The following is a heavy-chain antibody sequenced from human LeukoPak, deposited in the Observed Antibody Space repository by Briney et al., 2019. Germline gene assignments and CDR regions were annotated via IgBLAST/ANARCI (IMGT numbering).Heavy chain of an antibody. J-gene: IGHJ4*02. D-gene: IGHD3-10*01. Sequence: EASVKVSCKASGYTFTGYYMHWVRQAPGQGLEWMGWINPNSGGTNYAQKFQGRVTITADESTSTAYMELSSLRSEDTAVYYCATNPHGSGRFESTDWGQGTLVTVSS. CDR2: INPNSGGT. CDR3: ATNPHGSGRFESTD. CDR1: GYTFTGYY. V-gene: IGHV1-2*02.